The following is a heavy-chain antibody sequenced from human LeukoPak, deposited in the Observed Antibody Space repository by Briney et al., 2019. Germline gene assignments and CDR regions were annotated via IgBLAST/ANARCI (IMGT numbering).Heavy chain of an antibody. Sequence: GGSLRLSCVVSGFDLSDYYMSWIRQAPGKGLEWISYISSSGGNIYFADSVKSRFTVSRDNARGSLYLQMNSLTADDTAIYYCARRRDYFDYWGQGTQVTVSS. CDR2: ISSSGGNI. V-gene: IGHV3-11*01. CDR1: GFDLSDYY. J-gene: IGHJ4*01. CDR3: ARRRDYFDY.